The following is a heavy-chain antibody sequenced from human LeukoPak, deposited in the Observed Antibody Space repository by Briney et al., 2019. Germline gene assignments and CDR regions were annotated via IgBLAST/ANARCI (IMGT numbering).Heavy chain of an antibody. J-gene: IGHJ1*01. V-gene: IGHV3-66*01. D-gene: IGHD3-16*01. CDR3: ARVYWHDNGEYFQH. CDR2: IYSDDST. CDR1: GLTVSSHY. Sequence: PGGSLRLSCAASGLTVSSHYMSWVRQAPGKGLEWVLVIYSDDSTYSADSLKGRFTISRDISKNTLFLQMNSLRAEDTAVYYCARVYWHDNGEYFQHWGQGTLVTVSS.